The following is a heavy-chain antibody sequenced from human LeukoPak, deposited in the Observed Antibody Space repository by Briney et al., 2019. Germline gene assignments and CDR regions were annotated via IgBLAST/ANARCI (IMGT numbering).Heavy chain of an antibody. V-gene: IGHV1-2*02. CDR2: INPNSGGT. CDR1: GYTFIGYY. J-gene: IGHJ3*02. CDR3: ARPISLAAAGTHDAFDI. Sequence: ASVKVSCKASGYTFIGYYMHWVRQAPGQGLEWMGWINPNSGGTNYAQKFQGRVTMTRDTSISTAYMELSRLRSDDTAVYYCARPISLAAAGTHDAFDIWGQGTMVTVSS. D-gene: IGHD6-13*01.